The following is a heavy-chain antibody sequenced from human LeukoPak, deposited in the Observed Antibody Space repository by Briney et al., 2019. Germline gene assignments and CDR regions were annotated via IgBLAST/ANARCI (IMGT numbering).Heavy chain of an antibody. CDR3: ARDGGRMDY. D-gene: IGHD3-16*01. V-gene: IGHV3-21*01. J-gene: IGHJ4*02. Sequence: PGGSLRLSCAASGLTFSSYSMNWVRQAPGKGLEWVSIISSSSSYIYYTDSVKGRFTVSRDNAKNLLYLQMNSLRVEDTAVYYCARDGGRMDYWGQGTLVTVSS. CDR2: ISSSSSYI. CDR1: GLTFSSYS.